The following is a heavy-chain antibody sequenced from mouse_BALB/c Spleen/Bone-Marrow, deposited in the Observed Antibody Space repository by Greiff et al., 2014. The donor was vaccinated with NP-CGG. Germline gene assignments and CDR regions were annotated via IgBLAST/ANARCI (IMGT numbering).Heavy chain of an antibody. CDR1: GYASSSSW. CDR2: IYPGDGDT. D-gene: IGHD4-1*02. J-gene: IGHJ4*01. V-gene: IGHV1-82*01. CDR3: ARPLNWDPYAMDY. Sequence: QVQLQQSGPELVKPGASVKISCKASGYASSSSWMNWVKQRPGQGLEWIGRIYPGDGDTKYSGKFKGKATLTADKSSSTAYMQLSSLTSVDSAVYFCARPLNWDPYAMDYWGQGTSVTVSS.